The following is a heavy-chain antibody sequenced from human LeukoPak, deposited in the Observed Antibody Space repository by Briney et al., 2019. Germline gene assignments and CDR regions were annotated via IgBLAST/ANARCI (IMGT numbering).Heavy chain of an antibody. V-gene: IGHV3-48*03. Sequence: PGGSLRLSCVASGYTFSSYEMNWVRQAPGKGLEWVSYISSSGSTIYYPDSVKGRFTISRDNAKNSLYLQMNSLRAEDTAVYYCARDWEGAFNIWGQGTMVTVSS. D-gene: IGHD1-26*01. CDR2: ISSSGSTI. CDR1: GYTFSSYE. CDR3: ARDWEGAFNI. J-gene: IGHJ3*02.